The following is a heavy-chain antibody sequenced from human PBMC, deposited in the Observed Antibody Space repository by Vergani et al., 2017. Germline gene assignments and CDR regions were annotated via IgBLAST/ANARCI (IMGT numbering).Heavy chain of an antibody. CDR1: GFTFDDYA. V-gene: IGHV3-9*01. J-gene: IGHJ4*02. CDR3: AKDSTVGYFDY. D-gene: IGHD4-23*01. Sequence: EVQLVESGGGLVQPGRSLRLSCAASGFTFDDYAMHWVRQAPGKGLEWVSGISWNSGSIGYADSVKGRFNISRDNAKNSLYLQMNSLRAEDTALYYCAKDSTVGYFDYWGQGTLVTVSS. CDR2: ISWNSGSI.